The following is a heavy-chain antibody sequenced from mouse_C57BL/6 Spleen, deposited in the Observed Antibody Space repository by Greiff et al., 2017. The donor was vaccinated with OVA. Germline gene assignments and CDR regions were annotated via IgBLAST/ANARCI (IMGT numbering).Heavy chain of an antibody. J-gene: IGHJ4*01. D-gene: IGHD1-1*01. CDR1: GFSLTSYG. CDR2: IWSDGST. CDR3: ASTVVENYYAMDY. V-gene: IGHV2-6*03. Sequence: VKLVESGPGLVAPSQSLSITCTVSGFSLTSYGVHWVRQPPGKGLEWLVVIWSDGSTTYNSALKSRLSISKDNSKSQVFLKMNSLQTDDTAMYYCASTVVENYYAMDYWGQGTSGTVSS.